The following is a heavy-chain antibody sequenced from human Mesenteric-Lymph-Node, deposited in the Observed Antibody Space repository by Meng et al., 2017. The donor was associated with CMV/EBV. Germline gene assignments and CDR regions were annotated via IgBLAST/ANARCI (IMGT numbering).Heavy chain of an antibody. CDR3: ARDFSNLGMDV. D-gene: IGHD3-16*01. V-gene: IGHV3-21*04. J-gene: IGHJ6*02. CDR2: ISSSSSYI. CDR1: GFTFSSYS. Sequence: GESLKISCAASGFTFSSYSMNWVRQAPGKGLEWVSSISSSSSYIYYADSVKGRFTISRDNAKNSLYLQMNSLRAEDTAVYYCARDFSNLGMDVWGQGTTVTVSS.